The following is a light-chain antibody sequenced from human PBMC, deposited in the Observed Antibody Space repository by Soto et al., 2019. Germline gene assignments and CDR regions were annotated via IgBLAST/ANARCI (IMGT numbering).Light chain of an antibody. J-gene: IGLJ1*01. Sequence: QSALTQPASVSGSPGQSITISCTGTSSDVGGYNYVSWYQQHPGKAPKLMIYDVSNRPSGVSNRFSGSKSGNTASLTISGLQAEDEADYYYSSYTSSSTSFGTETKVTVL. CDR3: SSYTSSSTS. CDR1: SSDVGGYNY. V-gene: IGLV2-14*01. CDR2: DVS.